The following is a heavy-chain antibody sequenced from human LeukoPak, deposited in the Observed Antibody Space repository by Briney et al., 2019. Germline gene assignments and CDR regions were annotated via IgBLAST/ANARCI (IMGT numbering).Heavy chain of an antibody. Sequence: GGSLRLSCAASGFTFSSYAMSWVRQAPGKGLEWVSAISGSGGSTYYADSVKGRFTISRDNSKNTLYLQMNSLRAEDTAVYYCAKVLRRTLLWFGESRFHYWGQGTLVTVSS. D-gene: IGHD3-10*01. CDR2: ISGSGGST. CDR1: GFTFSSYA. CDR3: AKVLRRTLLWFGESRFHY. J-gene: IGHJ4*02. V-gene: IGHV3-23*01.